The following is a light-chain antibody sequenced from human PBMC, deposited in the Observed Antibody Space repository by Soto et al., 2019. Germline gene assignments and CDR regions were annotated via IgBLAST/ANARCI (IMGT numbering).Light chain of an antibody. CDR1: QDIVKY. CDR3: QHYVTLPPT. Sequence: DIQMTQSPSSLSASVGDRVTIACQASQDIVKYLNWYQQKPGKAPELLIYDASNLEPGVPSRFSGSGSGTHVTFTISSLHPEDIATYYCQHYVTLPPTFGQGTKLEIK. J-gene: IGKJ2*01. CDR2: DAS. V-gene: IGKV1-33*01.